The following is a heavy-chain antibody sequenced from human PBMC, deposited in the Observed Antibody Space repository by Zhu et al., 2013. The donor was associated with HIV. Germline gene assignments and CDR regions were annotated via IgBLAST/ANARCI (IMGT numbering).Heavy chain of an antibody. J-gene: IGHJ4*02. CDR1: GYMFTSYY. V-gene: IGHV1-46*01. Sequence: QVQLVQSGTEVKKPGASVRISCKTSGYMFTSYYLHWVRQAPGHGPEWMGMINPSGGFTTYAQKFQGRISMTKDTTTSTVYMELSSLTYEETALYFCARGMSLGYCSGDSCRYYFDSWGQGTLVTVSS. CDR2: INPSGGFT. CDR3: ARGMSLGYCSGDSCRYYFDS. D-gene: IGHD2-15*01.